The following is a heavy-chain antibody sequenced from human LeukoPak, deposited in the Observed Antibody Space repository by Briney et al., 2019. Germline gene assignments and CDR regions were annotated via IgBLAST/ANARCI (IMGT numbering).Heavy chain of an antibody. J-gene: IGHJ4*02. D-gene: IGHD6-13*01. CDR1: GFTFSSYA. V-gene: IGHV7-4-1*02. CDR3: ARGNKDRAGTDY. CDR2: INTITGNP. Sequence: PGGSLRLSCAASGFTFSSYAMHWVRQAPGQGLEWVGWINTITGNPTYAQDFTGRFVFSLDTSVSTAYLQITSLQAEDTAVYFCARGNKDRAGTDYWGQGTLVTVSS.